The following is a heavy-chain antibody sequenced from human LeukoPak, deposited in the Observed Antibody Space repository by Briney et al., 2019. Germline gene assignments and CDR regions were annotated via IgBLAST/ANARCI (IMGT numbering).Heavy chain of an antibody. J-gene: IGHJ4*02. CDR3: ARDPAITMVRGVNFDY. V-gene: IGHV3-30*02. CDR2: IRYDGSNK. CDR1: GFTFSSYG. D-gene: IGHD3-10*01. Sequence: GGSLRLSCAASGFTFSSYGMHWVRQAPGKGLEWVAFIRYDGSNKYYADSVKGRFSISRDNSKNTLYLQMNSLRPEDTAVYYCARDPAITMVRGVNFDYWGQGTLVTVSS.